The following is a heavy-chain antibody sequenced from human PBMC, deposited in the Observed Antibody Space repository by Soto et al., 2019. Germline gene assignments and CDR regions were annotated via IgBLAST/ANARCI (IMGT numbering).Heavy chain of an antibody. CDR1: GFTFSDYA. V-gene: IGHV3-30*18. J-gene: IGHJ4*02. D-gene: IGHD6-19*01. Sequence: VQLVESGGGVVQPGRSLRLSCAASGFTFSDYAMHWVRQAPGQGLEWVAVVSHDGRNTHYADSLKGRFTISRDSSKNTVSLEMTSLRAEDTAVYYCAKGGRKWLVTSDFNYWGQGALVTVSS. CDR2: VSHDGRNT. CDR3: AKGGRKWLVTSDFNY.